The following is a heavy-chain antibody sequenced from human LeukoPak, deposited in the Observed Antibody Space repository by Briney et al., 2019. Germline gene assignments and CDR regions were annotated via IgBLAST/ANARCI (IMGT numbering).Heavy chain of an antibody. CDR3: ARGDYGSGAYFDS. D-gene: IGHD3-10*01. CDR1: GGSFSGYY. Sequence: SETLSLTCAVYGGSFSGYYWSWIRQPPGKGLEWIGEINHSGSTIYNPSLKSRVTISVDTSKNQFSLEVKSVTVADTAVYYCARGDYGSGAYFDSWAGEPWSPSPQ. V-gene: IGHV4-34*01. CDR2: INHSGST. J-gene: IGHJ4*02.